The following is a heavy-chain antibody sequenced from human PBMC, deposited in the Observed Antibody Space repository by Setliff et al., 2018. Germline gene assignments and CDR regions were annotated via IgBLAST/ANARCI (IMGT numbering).Heavy chain of an antibody. CDR2: AYSGGST. D-gene: IGHD3-16*01. CDR1: GVTVSTNY. V-gene: IGHV3-53*01. Sequence: GESLKISCAASGVTVSTNYMTWVRQTPGKGLECVSVAYSGGSTYYADSVKGRFTISRDNSKNTVYLQMTSLRVEDTAVYYCARGAFGNGLNFRYFDYWGQGTL. CDR3: ARGAFGNGLNFRYFDY. J-gene: IGHJ4*02.